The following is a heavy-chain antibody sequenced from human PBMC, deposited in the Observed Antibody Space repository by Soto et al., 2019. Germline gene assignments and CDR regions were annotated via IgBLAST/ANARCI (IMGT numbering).Heavy chain of an antibody. CDR1: GGSISSGGYY. D-gene: IGHD3-3*01. Sequence: QVQLQESGPGLVKPSQTLSLTCTVSGGSISSGGYYWSWIRQHPGKGLEWIGYIYYSGSTYYNPSLKSRVTISVDTSKNQFSLKLSSVTAAETAVYYCARAGQEEDFWSGYNWFDPWGQGTLVTVSS. CDR3: ARAGQEEDFWSGYNWFDP. V-gene: IGHV4-31*03. CDR2: IYYSGST. J-gene: IGHJ5*02.